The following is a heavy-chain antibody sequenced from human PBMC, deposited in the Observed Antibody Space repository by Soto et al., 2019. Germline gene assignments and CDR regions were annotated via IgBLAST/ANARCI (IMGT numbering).Heavy chain of an antibody. V-gene: IGHV4-31*03. Sequence: PSETLSLTCTVSGGSISSGGYYWSWIRQHPGKGLEWIGYIYYSGSTYYNPSLKSRVTISVDTSKNQFSLKLSSVTAADTAVYYCARGSFGVVRLYYYMDVWGKGTTVTAP. CDR3: ARGSFGVVRLYYYMDV. CDR1: GGSISSGGYY. CDR2: IYYSGST. D-gene: IGHD3-3*01. J-gene: IGHJ6*03.